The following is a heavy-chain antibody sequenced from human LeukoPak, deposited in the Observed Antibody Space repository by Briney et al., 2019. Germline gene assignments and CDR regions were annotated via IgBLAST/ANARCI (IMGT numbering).Heavy chain of an antibody. CDR2: VYYSAIT. Sequence: SETLSLTCTVSGGSISSNSYYWGWIRQPPGKGLEWIGNVYYSAITYYNPSLKSRVTISVGTSKNQFSLKLSSVTAADTAVYYCARGGEYSSSSGLFYFDYWGQGTLVTVSS. D-gene: IGHD6-6*01. V-gene: IGHV4-39*07. CDR1: GGSISSNSYY. CDR3: ARGGEYSSSSGLFYFDY. J-gene: IGHJ4*02.